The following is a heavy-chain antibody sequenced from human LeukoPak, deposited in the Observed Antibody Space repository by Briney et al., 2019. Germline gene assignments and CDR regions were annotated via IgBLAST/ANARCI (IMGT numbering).Heavy chain of an antibody. D-gene: IGHD2-8*01. CDR3: ARDPSNTGGYYFYMYV. J-gene: IGHJ6*03. V-gene: IGHV1-18*01. CDR1: GYTFNRHS. CDR2: INPYNGDT. Sequence: GASVKVSCKASGYTFNRHSIIWVRQAPGQGLEGMGWINPYNGDTNYAQKLQGRATMTADTSTSTAYLELMGLRSDEPAVYYCARDPSNTGGYYFYMYVWGKGTTVTVSS.